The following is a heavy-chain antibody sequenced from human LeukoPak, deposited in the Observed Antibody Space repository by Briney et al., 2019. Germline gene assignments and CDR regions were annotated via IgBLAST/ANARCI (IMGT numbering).Heavy chain of an antibody. V-gene: IGHV4-59*08. Sequence: SETLSLTCTVSGASISSYYWSWIRQPPGKGLEWIGYISYSGSTNYNPSLKSRVTISADTSKNQVSLTLSSVTAADTAVYYCARHPELYFFDYWGQGTLVTVYS. D-gene: IGHD3-10*01. CDR2: ISYSGST. CDR1: GASISSYY. J-gene: IGHJ4*02. CDR3: ARHPELYFFDY.